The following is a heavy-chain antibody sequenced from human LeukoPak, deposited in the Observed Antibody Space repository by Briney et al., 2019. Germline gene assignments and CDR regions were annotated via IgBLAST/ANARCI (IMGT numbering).Heavy chain of an antibody. CDR1: GGSISSSY. CDR3: ARATYCSSTSCYSMKVGDYYGMDV. CDR2: IYYDGGT. Sequence: SETLSLTCTVSGGSISSSYWSWIRQPPGKGLEWIGYIYYDGGTNYNPSLQSRVTISLDSPNNQFSLRLNSVTAADTAVYFCARATYCSSTSCYSMKVGDYYGMDVWGQGTTVTVSS. V-gene: IGHV4-59*01. J-gene: IGHJ6*02. D-gene: IGHD2-2*02.